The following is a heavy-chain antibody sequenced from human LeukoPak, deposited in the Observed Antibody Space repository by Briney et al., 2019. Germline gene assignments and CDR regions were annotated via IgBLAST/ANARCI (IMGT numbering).Heavy chain of an antibody. CDR2: ISNDGGGI. Sequence: GGSLRLSCAASGFTFNNYGLIWVRQAPGKGLEWVAAISNDGGGIMYAAFVEGRFTISRDNSKKTLFLQMNSLRAEDTALYYCAKDSSGCIADLWGQGTLVTVSS. J-gene: IGHJ5*02. CDR1: GFTFNNYG. V-gene: IGHV3-23*01. D-gene: IGHD3-22*01. CDR3: AKDSSGCIADL.